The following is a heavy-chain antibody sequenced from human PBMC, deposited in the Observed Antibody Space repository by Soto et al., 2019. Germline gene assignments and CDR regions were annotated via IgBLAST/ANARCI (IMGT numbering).Heavy chain of an antibody. J-gene: IGHJ4*02. V-gene: IGHV3-48*01. D-gene: IGHD6-19*01. Sequence: EVQLVESGGDLVQPGGSLRLSCAASGFTFSTYSMNWVRQAPGKGLEWVSSISSSSTIYYADSVKGRFTISRDNVQNSLYLQMHSLRAEDTAVYYCARERGSGWTFDYWCQGTLVTVSS. CDR1: GFTFSTYS. CDR2: ISSSSTI. CDR3: ARERGSGWTFDY.